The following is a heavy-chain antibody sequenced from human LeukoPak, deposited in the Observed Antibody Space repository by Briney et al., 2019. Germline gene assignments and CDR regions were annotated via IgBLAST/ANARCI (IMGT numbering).Heavy chain of an antibody. V-gene: IGHV3-64*04. CDR2: ISSNGGST. J-gene: IGHJ4*02. D-gene: IGHD4-23*01. Sequence: GGSLRLSCSASGFTFSSYAMHWVRQAPGKGLEYVSAISSNGGSTYYADSVKGRFTISRDNSKNTLFLQMNSLRAEDTAVYYCARRGDGGRSFDYWGQGTLVTASS. CDR3: ARRGDGGRSFDY. CDR1: GFTFSSYA.